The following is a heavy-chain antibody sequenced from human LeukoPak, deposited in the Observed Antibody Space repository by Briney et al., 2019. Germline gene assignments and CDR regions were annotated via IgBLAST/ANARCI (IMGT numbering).Heavy chain of an antibody. CDR2: ISSSDSTI. Sequence: GGSLRLSCAASGFTFSSYEMNWVRQAPGKGLEWVSYISSSDSTIYYADSVKGRFTISRDNAKNSLYLQMNSLRAEDTALYYCAKDSLPTYYYDSSGYWGNWFDPCGQGTLVTVSS. J-gene: IGHJ5*02. CDR3: AKDSLPTYYYDSSGYWGNWFDP. CDR1: GFTFSSYE. V-gene: IGHV3-48*03. D-gene: IGHD3-22*01.